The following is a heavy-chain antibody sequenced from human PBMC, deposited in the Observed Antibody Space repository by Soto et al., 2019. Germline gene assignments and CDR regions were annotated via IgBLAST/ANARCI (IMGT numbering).Heavy chain of an antibody. Sequence: QVQVVQSGAEVKKPGSSVKVSCKVSGGIFTNNAISWVRQAPGQGLEWLGGVIPLFDTAYYAQIFRGRLRISADGATTTDYMELSGLTSADTAVYFCATGGHNDGDNFYHGMDVWGQGTTVTVS. CDR2: VIPLFDTA. CDR1: GGIFTNNA. V-gene: IGHV1-69*01. CDR3: ATGGHNDGDNFYHGMDV. D-gene: IGHD2-21*02. J-gene: IGHJ6*02.